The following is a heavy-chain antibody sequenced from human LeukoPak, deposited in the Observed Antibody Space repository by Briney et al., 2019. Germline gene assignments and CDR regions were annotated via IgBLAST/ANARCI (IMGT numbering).Heavy chain of an antibody. D-gene: IGHD3-22*01. Sequence: GGSLRLSCAASGFTFSSYAMHWVRQAPGKGLEYVSAISSNGGSTYYANSVKGRFTISRDNAKNSLYLQMNSLRAEDTAVYYCARGARGGYYDSSGYYGGPDYYYYMDVWGKGTTVTVSS. CDR3: ARGARGGYYDSSGYYGGPDYYYYMDV. J-gene: IGHJ6*03. V-gene: IGHV3-64*01. CDR1: GFTFSSYA. CDR2: ISSNGGST.